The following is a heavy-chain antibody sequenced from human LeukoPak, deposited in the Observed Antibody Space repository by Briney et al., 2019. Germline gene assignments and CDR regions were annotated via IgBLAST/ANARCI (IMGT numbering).Heavy chain of an antibody. V-gene: IGHV4-39*07. J-gene: IGHJ4*02. CDR3: ARAYNSGSYGAFDY. D-gene: IGHD1-26*01. Sequence: PSETLSLTCTVSGGSISSSSYYWGWIRQPPGKGLKWIGSIYYSGSTYYNPSLKSRVTISVDTSKNQFSLKLSSVTAADTAVYYCARAYNSGSYGAFDYWGQGTLVTVSS. CDR1: GGSISSSSYY. CDR2: IYYSGST.